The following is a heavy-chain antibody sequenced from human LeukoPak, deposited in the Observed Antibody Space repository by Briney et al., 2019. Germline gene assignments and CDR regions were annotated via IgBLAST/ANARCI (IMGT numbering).Heavy chain of an antibody. Sequence: GGSLRLSCVTSGFTFSRYSMRWVRQAPGKGLEWVSSIYFTGNYISYADSVKGRFTISRDNAKNSLYLQMNSLRAEDMAVYYCAREFNTVGNFDYWGQGTLVTVSS. CDR1: GFTFSRYS. CDR3: AREFNTVGNFDY. CDR2: IYFTGNYI. V-gene: IGHV3-21*01. D-gene: IGHD3-10*01. J-gene: IGHJ4*02.